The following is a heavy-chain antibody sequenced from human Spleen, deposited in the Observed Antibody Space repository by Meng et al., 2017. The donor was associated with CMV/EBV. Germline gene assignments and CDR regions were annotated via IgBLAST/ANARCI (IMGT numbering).Heavy chain of an antibody. CDR1: GYTFTSYD. V-gene: IGHV1-8*01. Sequence: ASVKVSCKASGYTFTSYDINWVRQATGQGLEWMGWMNPNTGYTGYAQKFQGRVTMTRNTSISTAYMELRSLRSDDTAVYYCAREKDGAFDYWGQGTLVTVSS. CDR3: AREKDGAFDY. J-gene: IGHJ4*02. D-gene: IGHD5-24*01. CDR2: MNPNTGYT.